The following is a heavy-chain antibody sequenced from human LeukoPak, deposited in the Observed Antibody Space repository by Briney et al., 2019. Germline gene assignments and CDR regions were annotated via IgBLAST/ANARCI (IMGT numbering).Heavy chain of an antibody. J-gene: IGHJ4*02. CDR1: GFTFSSYA. D-gene: IGHD6-13*01. CDR3: AKVQEQQLAAFDY. Sequence: GGSLRISCAASGFTFSSYAMSWVRQAPGKGLEWVSAISGSGGSTYYADSVKGRFTISRDNSKNTLYLQMNSLRAEDTAVYYCAKVQEQQLAAFDYWGQGTLVTVSS. CDR2: ISGSGGST. V-gene: IGHV3-23*01.